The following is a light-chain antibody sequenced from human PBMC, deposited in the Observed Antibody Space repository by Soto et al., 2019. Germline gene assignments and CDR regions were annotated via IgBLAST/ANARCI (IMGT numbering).Light chain of an antibody. CDR2: DAS. CDR1: QSVSGY. Sequence: EIVLTQSPATLSLSPGERATLSCRACQSVSGYLAWYQQKPGQAPRLLIYDASNRATDIPARFSGSGSGTDFTLTISSLEPEDFAVYYCLQRSNWPLTFGGGTKVEIK. CDR3: LQRSNWPLT. J-gene: IGKJ4*01. V-gene: IGKV3-11*01.